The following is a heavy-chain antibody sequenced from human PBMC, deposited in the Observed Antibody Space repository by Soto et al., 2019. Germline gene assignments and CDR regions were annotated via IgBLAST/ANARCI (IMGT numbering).Heavy chain of an antibody. Sequence: GESLKISFKGSGYIFTSNWIAWVRQMPGKGLEWMGIIYPGDSDTRYSPSFQGQVTISADKSISTAYVQWSSLQASDTAMYYCARSSYDSSGYYYLDYWGQGTLVTVSS. CDR1: GYIFTSNW. V-gene: IGHV5-51*01. J-gene: IGHJ4*02. CDR2: IYPGDSDT. CDR3: ARSSYDSSGYYYLDY. D-gene: IGHD3-22*01.